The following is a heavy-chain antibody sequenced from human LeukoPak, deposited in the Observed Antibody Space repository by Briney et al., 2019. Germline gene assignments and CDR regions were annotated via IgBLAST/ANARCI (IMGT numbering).Heavy chain of an antibody. D-gene: IGHD3-3*01. CDR3: ARGLVGYYDFWSGYPGRWFDP. CDR1: GGSFSGYY. Sequence: SETLSLTCAVYGGSFSGYYWSWIRQPPGKGLEWIGEINHSGSTNYNPSLKSRVTISVDTSKNQFSLKLSSVTAADTAVYYCARGLVGYYDFWSGYPGRWFDPWGQGTLVTVSS. J-gene: IGHJ5*02. V-gene: IGHV4-34*01. CDR2: INHSGST.